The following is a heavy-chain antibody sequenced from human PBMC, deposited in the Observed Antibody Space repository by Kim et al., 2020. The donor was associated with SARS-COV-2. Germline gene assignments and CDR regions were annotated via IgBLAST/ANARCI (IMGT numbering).Heavy chain of an antibody. Sequence: KGRFTISRDNSKNTLYLQMNSLRAEDTAVYYCAKATLLLWFGELLFYDYWGQGTLVTVSS. J-gene: IGHJ4*02. V-gene: IGHV3-23*01. CDR3: AKATLLLWFGELLFYDY. D-gene: IGHD3-10*01.